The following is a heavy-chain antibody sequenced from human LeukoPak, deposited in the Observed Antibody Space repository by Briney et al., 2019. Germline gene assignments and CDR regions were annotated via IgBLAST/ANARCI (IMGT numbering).Heavy chain of an antibody. CDR2: IYYSGST. D-gene: IGHD3-3*01. CDR3: ARGNFGVASWFDP. Sequence: PSETLSLTCTVSGGSISSSSYYWGWIRQPPGKGLEWTGSIYYSGSTYYNPSLKSRVTISVDTSKNQFSLKLSSVTAADTAVYYCARGNFGVASWFDPWGQGTLVTVSS. J-gene: IGHJ5*02. CDR1: GGSISSSSYY. V-gene: IGHV4-39*07.